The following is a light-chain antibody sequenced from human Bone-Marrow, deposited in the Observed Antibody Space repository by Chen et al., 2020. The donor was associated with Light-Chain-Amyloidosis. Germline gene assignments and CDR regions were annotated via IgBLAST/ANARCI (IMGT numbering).Light chain of an antibody. J-gene: IGLJ2*01. CDR3: QSADSSGTYEVI. Sequence: SYELTQPPSVSVSPGQTARSTCSADDLPTKYAYWYQQKQGQAPVLVIHRDTERPSGISERFSGSSSGTTATLTISGVQAEDEADYHCQSADSSGTYEVIFGGGTKLTVL. CDR1: DLPTKY. CDR2: RDT. V-gene: IGLV3-25*03.